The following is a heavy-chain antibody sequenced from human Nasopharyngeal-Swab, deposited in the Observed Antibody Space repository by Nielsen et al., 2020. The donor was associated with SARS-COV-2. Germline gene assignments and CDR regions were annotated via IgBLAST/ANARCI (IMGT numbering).Heavy chain of an antibody. CDR3: ASQNFWSGYYKRDPIDY. Sequence: WIRQPPGKGLEWIGYLSYSGRTPSPPSLKSLVPISVDTSKNQFSLKLSSVTAADTAVYYCASQNFWSGYYKRDPIDYWGQGTLVTVSS. CDR2: LSYSGRT. V-gene: IGHV4-61*07. J-gene: IGHJ4*02. D-gene: IGHD3-3*01.